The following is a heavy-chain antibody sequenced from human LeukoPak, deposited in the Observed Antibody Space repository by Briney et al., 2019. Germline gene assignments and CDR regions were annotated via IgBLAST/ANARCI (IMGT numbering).Heavy chain of an antibody. J-gene: IGHJ4*02. CDR2: MWYDGSRE. CDR3: ARDLSFGSLDF. D-gene: IGHD1-26*01. Sequence: GGALRLSCSAAGFILSTPGMDRGRQAPGQGPGWVAGMWYDGSREDYADSVKGRFTISRDMSKNTLNLQMNSLRVEDTAMFYCARDLSFGSLDFRGQGNLVTVSS. CDR1: GFILSTPG. V-gene: IGHV3-33*01.